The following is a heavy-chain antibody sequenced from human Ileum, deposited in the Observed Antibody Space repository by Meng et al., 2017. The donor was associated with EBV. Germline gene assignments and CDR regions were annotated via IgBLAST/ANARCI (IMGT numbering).Heavy chain of an antibody. CDR3: ARNGGYDQDG. J-gene: IGHJ4*02. CDR2: NHHSGNT. D-gene: IGHD2-15*01. Sequence: QVQLQESGPGLVKPSETLSLTCTVSGGSISSGDYFWGWIRQPPGKGLEWNGENHHSGNTNYNPSLKSRVTISVDKSKNQFSLKLTSVTAADTAVYYCARNGGYDQDGWGQGTLGTVSS. V-gene: IGHV4-39*07. CDR1: GGSISSGDYF.